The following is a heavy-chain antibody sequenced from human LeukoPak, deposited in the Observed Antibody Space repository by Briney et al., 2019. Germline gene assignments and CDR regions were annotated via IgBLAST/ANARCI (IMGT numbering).Heavy chain of an antibody. Sequence: GGSLRLSRAASGFTFSSYDMHWVRQGTGKGLEWVSAIGTAGDTFYPGSVKGRFTISRENAKNSLYLQMNSLRAGDTAVYYCARGRGPYFDYWGQGTLVTVSS. CDR3: ARGRGPYFDY. CDR2: IGTAGDT. J-gene: IGHJ4*02. V-gene: IGHV3-13*01. D-gene: IGHD5-12*01. CDR1: GFTFSSYD.